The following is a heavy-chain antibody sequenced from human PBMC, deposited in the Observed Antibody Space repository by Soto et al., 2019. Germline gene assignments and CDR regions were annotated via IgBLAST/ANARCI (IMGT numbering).Heavy chain of an antibody. CDR1: GYRFTSYW. CDR3: ARRWGWNGSGYHYAFDI. D-gene: IGHD3-22*01. V-gene: IGHV5-10-1*03. Sequence: EVQLVQSGAEAKKPGESLRISCKGSGYRFTSYWIAWVRQMPGKGLELLGKIDPTDSYTNYRPSFQGHVTISVDKSISTAHLQWSSLKASDTAMYYCARRWGWNGSGYHYAFDIWGQGTMVTVSS. CDR2: IDPTDSYT. J-gene: IGHJ3*02.